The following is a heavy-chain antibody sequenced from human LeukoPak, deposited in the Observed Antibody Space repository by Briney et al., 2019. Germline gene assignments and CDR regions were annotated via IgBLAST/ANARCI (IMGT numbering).Heavy chain of an antibody. CDR2: MNSDGTTI. V-gene: IGHV3-74*01. Sequence: GGSLRLSCIGSGFTFSSTWMHWVRQAPGKGLVWLSRMNSDGTTINYADSVKGRFTISRDNAKNTLYLQMNSLGADDTAVYYCARGSGYSYVAYYYGMDVWGQGTTVTVSS. J-gene: IGHJ6*02. D-gene: IGHD5-18*01. CDR3: ARGSGYSYVAYYYGMDV. CDR1: GFTFSSTW.